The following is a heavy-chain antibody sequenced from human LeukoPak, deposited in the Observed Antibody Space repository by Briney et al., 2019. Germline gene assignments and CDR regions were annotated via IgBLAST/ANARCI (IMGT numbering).Heavy chain of an antibody. CDR2: IRGKAYGGTT. J-gene: IGHJ4*02. D-gene: IGHD3-9*01. CDR1: GFTFGDYV. CDR3: TSLRHFDWLLVD. V-gene: IGHV3-49*04. Sequence: PGGSLRLSCTASGFTFGDYVMSWVRQAPGKGLERVGFIRGKAYGGTTEYAASVKGRFTISRDDSKNIAYLQMNSLKTEDTAVYYCTSLRHFDWLLVDWGQGTLVTVSS.